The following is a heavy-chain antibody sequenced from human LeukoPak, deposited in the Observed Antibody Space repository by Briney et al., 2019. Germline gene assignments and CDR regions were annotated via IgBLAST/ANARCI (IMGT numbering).Heavy chain of an antibody. J-gene: IGHJ3*01. CDR3: ATYLSIGSSSSWYDDAFDV. V-gene: IGHV3-23*01. D-gene: IGHD6-13*01. Sequence: GRSLRLSCAASGFIFSSYAMTWVRQAPGKGLEWVSVIGGSGVSTYYADSVKGRFTISRDNSKNTLFLQMNSLRAEDTALYYYATYLSIGSSSSWYDDAFDVWGQGTMVSVSS. CDR1: GFIFSSYA. CDR2: IGGSGVST.